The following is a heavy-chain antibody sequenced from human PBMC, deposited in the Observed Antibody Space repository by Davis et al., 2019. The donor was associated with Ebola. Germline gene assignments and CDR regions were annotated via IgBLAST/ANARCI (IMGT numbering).Heavy chain of an antibody. CDR1: GFTFSSYG. Sequence: GGSLRPSCAASGFTFSSYGMHWLRQAPGKGLEWVAVISYDGSNKYYADSVKGRFTISRDNSKNTLYLQMNSLRAEDTAVYYCANAQGLYYYYYGMDVWGKGTTVTVSS. J-gene: IGHJ6*04. V-gene: IGHV3-30*18. CDR3: ANAQGLYYYYYGMDV. CDR2: ISYDGSNK.